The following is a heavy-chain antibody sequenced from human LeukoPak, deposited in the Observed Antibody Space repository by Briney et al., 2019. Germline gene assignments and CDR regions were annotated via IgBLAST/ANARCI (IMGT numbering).Heavy chain of an antibody. Sequence: GGSLRLSCAASGFIFSNAWMSWVRQAPGKGLEWVSAISGSGGSTYYADSVKGRFTISRDNSKNTLYLQMNSLRAEDNAVYYCAKRISSIAALLYDYWGQGTLVTVSS. V-gene: IGHV3-23*01. CDR2: ISGSGGST. D-gene: IGHD6-6*01. CDR3: AKRISSIAALLYDY. J-gene: IGHJ4*02. CDR1: GFIFSNAW.